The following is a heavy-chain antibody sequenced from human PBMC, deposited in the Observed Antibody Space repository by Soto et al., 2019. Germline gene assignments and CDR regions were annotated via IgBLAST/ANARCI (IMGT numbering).Heavy chain of an antibody. CDR3: ARDLTMAQRGGY. D-gene: IGHD3-10*01. V-gene: IGHV3-48*03. CDR2: ISSSGSTI. CDR1: GFTFSSYE. J-gene: IGHJ4*02. Sequence: EVQLVESGGGLVQPGGSLRLSCAASGFTFSSYEMNWVRQAPGKGLEWVSYISSSGSTIYYADSVKGRFTISRDNAKNSLYLQMNSLRAEDTAVYYCARDLTMAQRGGYWGLGTLVTVSS.